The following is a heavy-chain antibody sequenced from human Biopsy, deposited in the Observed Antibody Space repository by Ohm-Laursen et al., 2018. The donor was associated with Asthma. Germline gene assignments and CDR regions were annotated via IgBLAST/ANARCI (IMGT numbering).Heavy chain of an antibody. Sequence: TLSLTCSVSGGSITSSSYYWGWIRQPPGKGMEWIGSMYHSGSPYYHPSLKSQATISVDTSKNRLSLKMSSVTAADTAVYFCVRHQYSSSWSTFDYWGQGALVTVSS. CDR2: MYHSGSP. V-gene: IGHV4-39*01. CDR1: GGSITSSSYY. CDR3: VRHQYSSSWSTFDY. D-gene: IGHD3-22*01. J-gene: IGHJ4*02.